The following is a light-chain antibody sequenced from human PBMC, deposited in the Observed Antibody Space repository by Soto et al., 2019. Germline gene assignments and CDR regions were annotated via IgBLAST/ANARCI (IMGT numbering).Light chain of an antibody. Sequence: QSVLTQPPSASGTPGQRVTISCSGSSSNIGSNYVYWYQQLPGTAPKLLIYRNNQRPSGVPDRFSGSKSGTSASLAISGLRSEDEADYYCAAWDDSLSGVGIGGGTKLTVL. CDR1: SSNIGSNY. V-gene: IGLV1-47*01. CDR2: RNN. CDR3: AAWDDSLSGVG. J-gene: IGLJ2*01.